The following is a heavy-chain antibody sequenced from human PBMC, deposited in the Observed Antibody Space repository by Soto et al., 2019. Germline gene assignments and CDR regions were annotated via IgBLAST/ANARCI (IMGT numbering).Heavy chain of an antibody. CDR1: GFTFSSYG. CDR2: ISYDGSNK. J-gene: IGHJ5*02. Sequence: GGSLRLSCAASGFTFSSYGMHWVRQAPGKGLEWVAVISYDGSNKYYADSVKGRFTISRDNSKNTLYLQMNSLRAEDTAVYYCAKTVPAAIIDWFDPWGQGTLVTVSS. D-gene: IGHD2-2*01. CDR3: AKTVPAAIIDWFDP. V-gene: IGHV3-30*18.